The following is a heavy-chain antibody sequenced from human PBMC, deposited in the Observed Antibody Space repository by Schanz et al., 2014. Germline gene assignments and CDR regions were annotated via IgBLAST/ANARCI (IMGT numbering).Heavy chain of an antibody. CDR2: ISSSSSYI. D-gene: IGHD2-21*02. Sequence: VHLVESGGGVVQPGRSLRLSCTGSRFTLSRNPIHWVRQAPGKGLEWVSSISSSSSYISYADSVKGRFTISRDNAKNSLYLQMNSLRAEDTAVYYCARPSDSSWYMDVWGNGTTVTVSS. J-gene: IGHJ6*03. V-gene: IGHV3-21*01. CDR3: ARPSDSSWYMDV. CDR1: RFTLSRNP.